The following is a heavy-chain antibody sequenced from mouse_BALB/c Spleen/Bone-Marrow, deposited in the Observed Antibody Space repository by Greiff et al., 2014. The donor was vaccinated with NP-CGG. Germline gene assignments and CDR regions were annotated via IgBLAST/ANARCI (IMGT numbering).Heavy chain of an antibody. Sequence: VQRVESGAELVRPGVSVKISCKGSGYTFTDYAVHWVKQSHAKSLEWIGVISTYYGDATYNQKFKGKATMTVDKSSSTAYMELARLTSEDSAIYCCARDLDYWGQGTTLTVSS. V-gene: IGHV1S137*01. CDR2: ISTYYGDA. CDR1: GYTFTDYA. CDR3: ARDLDY. J-gene: IGHJ2*01.